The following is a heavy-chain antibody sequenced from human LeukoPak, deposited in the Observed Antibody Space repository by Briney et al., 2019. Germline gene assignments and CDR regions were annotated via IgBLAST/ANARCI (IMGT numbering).Heavy chain of an antibody. V-gene: IGHV3-7*04. CDR3: ARDYGSGSYYRYYYYYGMDV. CDR1: GFTFSSYW. CDR2: IKQDGSEK. D-gene: IGHD3-10*01. Sequence: GGSLRLSCAASGFTFSSYWMSWVRQAPGKGLEWVANIKQDGSEKYYVDSVKGRFTISRDNAKNSLYLQMNSLRAEDTAAYYCARDYGSGSYYRYYYYYGMDVWGQGTTVTVSS. J-gene: IGHJ6*02.